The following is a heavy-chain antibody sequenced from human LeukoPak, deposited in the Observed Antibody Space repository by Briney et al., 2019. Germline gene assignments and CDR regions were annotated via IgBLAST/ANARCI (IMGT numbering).Heavy chain of an antibody. J-gene: IGHJ6*02. Sequence: ASVKVSCKASGYTFTSYYMHWVRQAPGQGLEWMGIINPSGGSTSYAQKLQGRVTMTRDTSTSTVYMELSSLRSEDTAVYYCARGRRITIFGVVIQNYYYYGMDVWGQGTTVTVSS. CDR1: GYTFTSYY. CDR2: INPSGGST. CDR3: ARGRRITIFGVVIQNYYYYGMDV. D-gene: IGHD3-3*01. V-gene: IGHV1-46*01.